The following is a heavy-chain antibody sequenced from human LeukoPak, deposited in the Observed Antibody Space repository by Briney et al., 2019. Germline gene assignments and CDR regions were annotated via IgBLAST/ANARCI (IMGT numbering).Heavy chain of an antibody. CDR3: AVDRRFKIFDY. D-gene: IGHD5-24*01. CDR2: IKPDGSED. Sequence: GGSLRLSCATSGLAFSNFWMYWVRQAPGKGLEWVASIKPDGSEDFYADSVKGRFNISRDNAKNSLFLQMTNLKAEDTAVYYCAVDRRFKIFDYWGQGNLVTVSS. CDR1: GLAFSNFW. J-gene: IGHJ4*02. V-gene: IGHV3-7*01.